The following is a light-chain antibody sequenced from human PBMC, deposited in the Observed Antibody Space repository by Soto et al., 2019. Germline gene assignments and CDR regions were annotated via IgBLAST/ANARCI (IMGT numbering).Light chain of an antibody. Sequence: EIVLTQSPATLSLSPGDRATLSCRASQSINGNYLHWYQQKPGQAPRLLIFGTSSRATGIPDRFIGGGSGTDFTLTISRLEPEDFAVYYCQQCGSLPGTFGQGTKVESK. CDR3: QQCGSLPGT. J-gene: IGKJ1*01. CDR1: QSINGNY. CDR2: GTS. V-gene: IGKV3-20*01.